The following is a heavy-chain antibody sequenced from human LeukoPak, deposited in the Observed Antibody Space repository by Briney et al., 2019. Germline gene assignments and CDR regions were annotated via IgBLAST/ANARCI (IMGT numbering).Heavy chain of an antibody. D-gene: IGHD2-15*01. CDR2: ISSSSSYI. V-gene: IGHV3-21*01. CDR1: GFSFDEYA. Sequence: PGRSLRLSCAASGFSFDEYAMHWVRQPPGKGLEWVSSISSSSSYIYYADSVKGRFTISRDNAKNSLYLQMNSLRAEDTAVYYCARGLRVVAATNSGFCYFDYWGQGTLVTVSS. J-gene: IGHJ4*02. CDR3: ARGLRVVAATNSGFCYFDY.